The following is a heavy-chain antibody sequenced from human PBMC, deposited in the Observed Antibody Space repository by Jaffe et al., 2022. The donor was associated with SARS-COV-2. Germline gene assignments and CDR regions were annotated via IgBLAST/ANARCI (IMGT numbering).Heavy chain of an antibody. CDR1: GFTFSSYA. J-gene: IGHJ4*02. CDR3: AKPRTPVAAKADQFDY. Sequence: EVQLLESGGGLVQPGGSLRLSCAASGFTFSSYAMSWVRQAPGKGLEWVSAISGSGGSTYYADSVKGRFTISRDNSKNTLYLQMNSLRAEDTAVYYCAKPRTPVAAKADQFDYWGQGTLVTVSS. V-gene: IGHV3-23*01. D-gene: IGHD6-19*01. CDR2: ISGSGGST.